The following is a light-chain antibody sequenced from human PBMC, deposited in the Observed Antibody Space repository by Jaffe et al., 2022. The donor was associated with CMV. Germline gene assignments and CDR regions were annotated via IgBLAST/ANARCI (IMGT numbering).Light chain of an antibody. V-gene: IGLV2-14*03. J-gene: IGLJ3*02. CDR3: SSYTTSSTLM. Sequence: QSALAQPASVSGSPGQSITISCTGTSSDVATYDYVSWYQQHPGKAPKLIIYDVTDRPSGVSNRFSGSKSGNTASLTISGLQAEDEAAYYCSSYTTSSTLMFGGGTKVTVL. CDR2: DVT. CDR1: SSDVATYDY.